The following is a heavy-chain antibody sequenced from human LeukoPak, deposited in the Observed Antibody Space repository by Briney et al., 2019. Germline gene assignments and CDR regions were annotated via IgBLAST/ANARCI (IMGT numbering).Heavy chain of an antibody. D-gene: IGHD3/OR15-3a*01. CDR2: IYHSGST. CDR3: ARQTGSGLFILP. Sequence: SETLSLTCTVSGYSISSGYYWGWIRPPPGKGLEWIGSIYHSGSTYYNPSLKSRVTISVDTSKNQFSLKLTSVTAADTAVYYCARQTGSGLFILPGGQGTLVTVSS. J-gene: IGHJ4*02. V-gene: IGHV4-38-2*02. CDR1: GYSISSGYY.